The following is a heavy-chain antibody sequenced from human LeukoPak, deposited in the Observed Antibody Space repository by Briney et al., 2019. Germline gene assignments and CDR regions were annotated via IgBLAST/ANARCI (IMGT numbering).Heavy chain of an antibody. J-gene: IGHJ4*02. D-gene: IGHD3-3*01. V-gene: IGHV3-7*01. CDR3: ARDKGGMVPFDY. CDR1: GFTITTYW. CDR2: INQGGSQI. Sequence: GESLRLSCAASGFTITTYWMSWVRQAPGKGLEWVANINQGGSQISYVDSVRGRFTIARDDAKNSLYLQMNSLRAEDTAVYFCARDKGGMVPFDYWGQGTLVTVSS.